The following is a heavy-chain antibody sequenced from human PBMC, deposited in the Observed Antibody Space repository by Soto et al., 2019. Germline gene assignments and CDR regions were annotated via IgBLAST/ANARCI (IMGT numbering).Heavy chain of an antibody. V-gene: IGHV4-59*01. CDR2: IYYSGST. Sequence: SETLSLTCTVSGGSISSYYWSWIRPPPGKGLEWIGCIYYSGSTNYNPSLESRVTISIDTSKHQFSLKLTSVTAADTGVYYCARERYSGWYYFDYWGQGSLVTVSS. J-gene: IGHJ4*02. D-gene: IGHD6-19*01. CDR3: ARERYSGWYYFDY. CDR1: GGSISSYY.